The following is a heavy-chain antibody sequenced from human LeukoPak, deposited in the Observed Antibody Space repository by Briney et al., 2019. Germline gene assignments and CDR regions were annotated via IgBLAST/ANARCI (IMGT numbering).Heavy chain of an antibody. CDR2: ISWNSGSI. CDR3: AKGGSGWYHDAFDI. CDR1: GFTFDDYA. V-gene: IGHV3-9*03. Sequence: GGSLRLSCAASGFTFDDYAMHWVRQAPGKGLEWVSGISWNSGSIGYADSVKGRFTISRDNAKNSLYLQMNSLRAEDMALYYYAKGGSGWYHDAFDIWGQGTMVTVSS. D-gene: IGHD6-19*01. J-gene: IGHJ3*02.